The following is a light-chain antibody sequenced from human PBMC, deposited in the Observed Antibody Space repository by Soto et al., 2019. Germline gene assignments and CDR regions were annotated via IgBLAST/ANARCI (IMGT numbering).Light chain of an antibody. CDR3: QQYKNWPPYT. CDR1: QSVSSN. J-gene: IGKJ2*01. Sequence: EIVMTQSPVTLSVSLGERATLSCRASQSVSSNLAWYQQKLGQAPRLLIYGASTRATGIPARFSGSGSGTEFTLTISSRQSEDFAVYYCQQYKNWPPYTFGQGTKLEI. CDR2: GAS. V-gene: IGKV3-15*01.